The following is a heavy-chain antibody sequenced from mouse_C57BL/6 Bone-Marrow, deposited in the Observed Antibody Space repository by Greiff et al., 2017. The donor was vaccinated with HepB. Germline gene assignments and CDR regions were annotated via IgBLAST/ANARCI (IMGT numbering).Heavy chain of an antibody. V-gene: IGHV5-12*01. CDR3: ARQEGNYAWFAY. Sequence: EVMLVESGGGLVQPGGSLKLSCAASGFTFSDYYMYWVRQTPEKRLEWVAYISNGGGSTYYPDTVKGRFTISRDNAKNTLYLQMSRLKSEDTAMYYCARQEGNYAWFAYWGQGTLVTVSA. D-gene: IGHD2-1*01. J-gene: IGHJ3*01. CDR2: ISNGGGST. CDR1: GFTFSDYY.